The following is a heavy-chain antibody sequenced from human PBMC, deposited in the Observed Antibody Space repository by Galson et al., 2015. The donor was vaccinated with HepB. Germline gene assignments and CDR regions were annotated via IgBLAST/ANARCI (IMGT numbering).Heavy chain of an antibody. J-gene: IGHJ2*01. CDR2: ISAYNGNT. V-gene: IGHV1-18*01. CDR1: GYIFTSYG. CDR3: ARDLRNTNPTFLSEWYFDL. D-gene: IGHD1-1*01. Sequence: SVKVSCKASGYIFTSYGISWVRQAPGQGLEWMGWISAYNGNTNYAQKLQGRVTMTTDTSTSTAYMELRSLRSDDTAVYYCARDLRNTNPTFLSEWYFDLWGRGTLVTVSS.